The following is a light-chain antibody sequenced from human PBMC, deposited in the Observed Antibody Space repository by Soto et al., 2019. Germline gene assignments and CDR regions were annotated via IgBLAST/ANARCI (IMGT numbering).Light chain of an antibody. Sequence: QSVLTQPPSASGSPGQSVTISCTGTSSDVGGYDSVSWYQQHPGKAPKLMIYEVSKRPSGVPDRFSGSKSGNTASLTVSGLQAEDEADYYCSSYAGSNSYVFGTGTKVPS. CDR1: SSDVGGYDS. CDR2: EVS. J-gene: IGLJ1*01. V-gene: IGLV2-8*01. CDR3: SSYAGSNSYV.